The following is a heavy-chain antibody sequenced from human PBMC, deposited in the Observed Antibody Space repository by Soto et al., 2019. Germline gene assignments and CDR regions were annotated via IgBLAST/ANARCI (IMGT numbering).Heavy chain of an antibody. V-gene: IGHV4-30-4*01. CDR3: ARGGIAARADFDY. CDR1: GGSISSGDYY. Sequence: SETLSLTCTVSGGSISSGDYYWSWIRQPPGKGLEWIGYIYYSGSTYYNPPLKSRVTISVDTSKNQFSLKLSSVTAADTAVYYCARGGIAARADFDYWGQGTLVTVSS. CDR2: IYYSGST. J-gene: IGHJ4*02. D-gene: IGHD6-6*01.